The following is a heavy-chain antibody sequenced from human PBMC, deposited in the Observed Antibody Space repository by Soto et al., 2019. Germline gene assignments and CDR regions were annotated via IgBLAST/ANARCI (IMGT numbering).Heavy chain of an antibody. V-gene: IGHV4-31*03. D-gene: IGHD2-2*01. CDR2: IYYSGTT. CDR1: GGSVSSSGYY. CDR3: ARGDCGSTSCYVNPHNWFDP. J-gene: IGHJ5*02. Sequence: SETLSLTCTVSGGSVSSSGYYWSWIRQHPGRGLEWIGYIYYSGTTYYNPSLESRVTMSVDTSKRQFSLKLSSVTAADTAVYYCARGDCGSTSCYVNPHNWFDPWGQGTLVTVSS.